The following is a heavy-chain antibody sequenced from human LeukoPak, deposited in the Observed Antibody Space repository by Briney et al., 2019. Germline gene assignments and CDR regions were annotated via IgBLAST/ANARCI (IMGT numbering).Heavy chain of an antibody. D-gene: IGHD6-19*01. J-gene: IGHJ3*02. V-gene: IGHV1-18*01. CDR1: GYTFTSYG. CDR2: ISAYNGNT. Sequence: ASVKVSCKASGYTFTSYGISWVRRAPGQGLEWMGWISAYNGNTNYAQKLQGRVTMTTDTSTSTAYMELRSLRSDDTAVYYCARDGVAGWPSDAFDIWGQGTMVTVSS. CDR3: ARDGVAGWPSDAFDI.